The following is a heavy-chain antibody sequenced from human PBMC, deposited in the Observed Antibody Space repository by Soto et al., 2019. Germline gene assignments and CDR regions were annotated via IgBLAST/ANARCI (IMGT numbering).Heavy chain of an antibody. V-gene: IGHV3-13*01. Sequence: GGSLRLSCAASGFTFGAYDFHWVRQPTGKGLEWVSTISTAGNTYSPGSVKGQFTISRENAKNSLYLQMNTLRVDDTAVYYCARGRDSGLYYFDYWGRGTLVTVSS. D-gene: IGHD2-21*01. CDR2: ISTAGNT. J-gene: IGHJ4*02. CDR1: GFTFGAYD. CDR3: ARGRDSGLYYFDY.